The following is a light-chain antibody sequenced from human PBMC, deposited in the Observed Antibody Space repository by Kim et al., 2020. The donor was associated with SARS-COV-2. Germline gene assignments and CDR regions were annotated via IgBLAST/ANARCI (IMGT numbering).Light chain of an antibody. CDR3: YSAADNIRV. Sequence: SYELTQPSSVSVSPGQTAKITCSGDVLAKKYARWFQQKPGQAPVVVIYKDSDRPSGIPERFSGSSSGTTVTLTISGVQVEDEADYYCYSAADNIRVFGGGTKLTVL. V-gene: IGLV3-27*01. CDR2: KDS. CDR1: VLAKKY. J-gene: IGLJ3*02.